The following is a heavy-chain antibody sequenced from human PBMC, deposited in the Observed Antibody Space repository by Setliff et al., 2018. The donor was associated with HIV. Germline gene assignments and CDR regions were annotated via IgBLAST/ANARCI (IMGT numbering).Heavy chain of an antibody. D-gene: IGHD3-10*01. Sequence: PSETLSLTCTVSGGSVSSGSYHWGWIRQPPGKGLEWIGSIYHSGSTYYNPSLKSRVAIAVDTSKSQFSLRLTSVTAADTAVYYCARDTLWFGAPGDFDIWGQGTMVTVSS. CDR3: ARDTLWFGAPGDFDI. V-gene: IGHV4-39*07. J-gene: IGHJ3*02. CDR2: IYHSGST. CDR1: GGSVSSGSYH.